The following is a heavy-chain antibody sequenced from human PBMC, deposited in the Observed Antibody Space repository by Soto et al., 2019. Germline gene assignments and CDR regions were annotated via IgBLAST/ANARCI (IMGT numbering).Heavy chain of an antibody. V-gene: IGHV4-39*01. CDR2: IYYSGST. CDR3: ARRYSGSYYEVSRTNFDY. J-gene: IGHJ4*02. D-gene: IGHD1-26*01. Sequence: SETLSLTCTVSGGSISSSSYYWGWIRQPPGKGLEWIGSIYYSGSTYYNPSLKSRVTISVDTSKNQFSLKLSSVTAADTAVYYCARRYSGSYYEVSRTNFDYWGQGTLVTVSS. CDR1: GGSISSSSYY.